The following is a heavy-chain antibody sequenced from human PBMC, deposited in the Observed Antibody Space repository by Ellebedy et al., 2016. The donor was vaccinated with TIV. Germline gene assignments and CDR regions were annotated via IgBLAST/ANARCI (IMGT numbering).Heavy chain of an antibody. CDR3: ATHYGGGGHDGFDI. Sequence: PGGSLRLSCQGSGYRFTSYWIGWVRQMPGQGLEWMGIIYPGDDDTRYSPSFQGQVTISADKSSSTAYLQWSSLKASDTAMYYCATHYGGGGHDGFDIWGQGTTVIVSS. V-gene: IGHV5-51*01. CDR2: IYPGDDDT. CDR1: GYRFTSYW. J-gene: IGHJ3*02. D-gene: IGHD4-23*01.